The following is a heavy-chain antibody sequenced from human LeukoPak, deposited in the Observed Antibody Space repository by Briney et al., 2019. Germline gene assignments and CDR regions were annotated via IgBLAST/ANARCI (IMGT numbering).Heavy chain of an antibody. J-gene: IGHJ4*02. Sequence: APVKVSCKASGYTFTGYGIIWVRQAPGQGLEWLGWISAYKGSTKYPQMFQGRVTVTTDTSTSTAYMELRSLRSDDTAAYYCARADSGGYYVAYWYWGQGTLVTVSS. CDR2: ISAYKGST. V-gene: IGHV1-18*01. CDR1: GYTFTGYG. CDR3: ARADSGGYYVAYWY. D-gene: IGHD3-22*01.